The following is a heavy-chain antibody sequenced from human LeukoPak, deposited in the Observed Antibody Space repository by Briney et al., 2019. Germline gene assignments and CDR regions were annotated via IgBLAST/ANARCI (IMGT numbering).Heavy chain of an antibody. CDR1: GGSISSGDYY. V-gene: IGHV4-30-4*01. CDR3: ARDRRWGYSYGYDYYYGMDV. Sequence: SETLSLTCTVSGGSISSGDYYWSWIRQPPGKGLEWIGYIYYSGSTYYNPSLKSRVTISVDTSKNQFSLKLSSVTAADTAVYYCARDRRWGYSYGYDYYYGMDVWGQGTTVTVSS. CDR2: IYYSGST. D-gene: IGHD5-18*01. J-gene: IGHJ6*02.